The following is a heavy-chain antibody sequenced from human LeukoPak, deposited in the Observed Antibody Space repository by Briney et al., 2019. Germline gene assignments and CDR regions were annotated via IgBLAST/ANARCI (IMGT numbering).Heavy chain of an antibody. V-gene: IGHV3-74*01. CDR1: GFTFRSYW. J-gene: IGHJ3*02. Sequence: GASLRPSCAASGFTFRSYWMHWVRQAPGKGLVWVSRIKSDGSKTSYADSVKGRFTISRDNTKNTLYLQMNSLRAEDTAVYYCARDPHGGSGSDPHDAFDIWGQGTMVTVSS. CDR2: IKSDGSKT. CDR3: ARDPHGGSGSDPHDAFDI. D-gene: IGHD1-26*01.